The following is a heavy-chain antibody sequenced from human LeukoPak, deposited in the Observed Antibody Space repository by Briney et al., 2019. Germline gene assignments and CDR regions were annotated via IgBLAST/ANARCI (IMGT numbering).Heavy chain of an antibody. J-gene: IGHJ4*02. CDR1: GFTVSSNY. CDR2: IYSGGST. V-gene: IGHV3-66*01. D-gene: IGHD3-10*01. Sequence: GGSLRLSCAASGFTVSSNYMSWVRQAPGKGLEWVSVIYSGGSTYYADSVKGRFTISRDNSKNTLYLQMNSLRAEDTAVYYCARSLYYYGSGSYYNPFYFDYWGQGTLVTVSS. CDR3: ARSLYYYGSGSYYNPFYFDY.